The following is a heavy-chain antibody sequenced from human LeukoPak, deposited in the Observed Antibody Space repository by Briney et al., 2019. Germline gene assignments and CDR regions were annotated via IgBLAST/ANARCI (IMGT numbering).Heavy chain of an antibody. V-gene: IGHV5-51*01. Sequence: NHGESLKISCKGSGYSFTSYWIGWVRQMPGKGLEWMGIIYPGDSDTRYSPSFQGQVTISADKSISTAYLQWSSLKASDTAMYYCARHRRGGNPYYYYMDVWGKGTTVTVSS. CDR2: IYPGDSDT. CDR1: GYSFTSYW. D-gene: IGHD4-23*01. CDR3: ARHRRGGNPYYYYMDV. J-gene: IGHJ6*03.